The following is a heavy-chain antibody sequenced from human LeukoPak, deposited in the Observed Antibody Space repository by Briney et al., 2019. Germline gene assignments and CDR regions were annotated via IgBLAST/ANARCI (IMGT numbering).Heavy chain of an antibody. CDR2: ISPSGGST. V-gene: IGHV1-46*01. Sequence: ASVTVSCKAFGYTFTNNYMHWVRQAPGQGAEGMGVISPSGGSTTYAQKFQGRVTLTRDMSTSTDYLELSSLRSEDTAVYYCARDNSVRDEAWWFNPWGQGTLVTVSS. D-gene: IGHD5-24*01. CDR1: GYTFTNNY. J-gene: IGHJ5*02. CDR3: ARDNSVRDEAWWFNP.